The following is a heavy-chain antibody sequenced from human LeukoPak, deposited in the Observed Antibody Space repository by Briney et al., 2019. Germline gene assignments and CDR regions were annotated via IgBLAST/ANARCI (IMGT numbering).Heavy chain of an antibody. Sequence: SGGSLRLSCAASGFTFSTYSMNWVRQAPGKGLQHVSVIDGSGGRTYYADSVKDRFTISRDNSKNTVYLQMSSLRPDDTAVYYCVKRVGAEGRYLDLWGRGTLVTVSS. D-gene: IGHD6-13*01. J-gene: IGHJ2*01. CDR3: VKRVGAEGRYLDL. CDR1: GFTFSTYS. V-gene: IGHV3-64*03. CDR2: IDGSGGRT.